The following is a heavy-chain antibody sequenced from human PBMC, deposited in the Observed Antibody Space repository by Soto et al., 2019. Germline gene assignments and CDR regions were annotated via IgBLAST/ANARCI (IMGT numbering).Heavy chain of an antibody. Sequence: PWGSLRLGCAASGFTFNNYALSWVRKAPGKGLEWVSSISGSGTYTYYADSVKGRFTISRDNSKNTLYLQMNSLRAEDTAVYYCAKDTQQLILYFAYWGQGTQVTVTS. CDR3: AKDTQQLILYFAY. CDR1: GFTFNNYA. V-gene: IGHV3-23*01. D-gene: IGHD6-13*01. CDR2: ISGSGTYT. J-gene: IGHJ4*02.